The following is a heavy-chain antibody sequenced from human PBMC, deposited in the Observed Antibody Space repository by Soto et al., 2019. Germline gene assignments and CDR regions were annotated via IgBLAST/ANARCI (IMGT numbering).Heavy chain of an antibody. CDR1: GYIFTNYA. J-gene: IGHJ4*02. Sequence: QVQLVQSAAEVRKPGASVKVSCKASGYIFTNYAISWVRQAPGQGPEWMGWISGYNGDTNTHYSQEFQGRVTMTTDVSTTTACTEVRSLRSDDTAVYYWAGDTAVWTGYFFDNWGQGTLGAVSS. CDR3: AGDTAVWTGYFFDN. V-gene: IGHV1-18*01. CDR2: ISGYNGDTNT. D-gene: IGHD3-3*01.